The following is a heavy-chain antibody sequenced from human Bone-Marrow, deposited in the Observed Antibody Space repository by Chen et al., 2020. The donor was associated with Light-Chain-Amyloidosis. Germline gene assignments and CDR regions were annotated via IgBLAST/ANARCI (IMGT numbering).Heavy chain of an antibody. J-gene: IGHJ4*02. V-gene: IGHV1-18*01. D-gene: IGHD3-3*01. Sequence: QVQLVQSGAEVKKPGASVKVSCKASGYTFTSYGISWVRQAPGQGLEWMGWISAYNGNTNYAQKLQGRVTMTTDTSTSTAYMELRSLGSDDTAVYYCARELAGITIFGVVTAPDYWGQGTLVTCLL. CDR2: ISAYNGNT. CDR3: ARELAGITIFGVVTAPDY. CDR1: GYTFTSYG.